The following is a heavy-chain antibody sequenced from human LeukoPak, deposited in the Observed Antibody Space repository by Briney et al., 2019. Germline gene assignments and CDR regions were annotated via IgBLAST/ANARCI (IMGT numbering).Heavy chain of an antibody. J-gene: IGHJ2*01. CDR3: ARSSSSGFGWYFDL. CDR1: GGSISSSSYY. Sequence: ASETLSLTCTVSGGSISSSSYYWGWIRQPPGKGLEWIGSIYYSGSTYYNPSLKSRVTISVDTSKNQFSLKLSSVTAADTAVYYCARSSSSGFGWYFDLWGRGTLVTVSS. D-gene: IGHD6-6*01. V-gene: IGHV4-39*01. CDR2: IYYSGST.